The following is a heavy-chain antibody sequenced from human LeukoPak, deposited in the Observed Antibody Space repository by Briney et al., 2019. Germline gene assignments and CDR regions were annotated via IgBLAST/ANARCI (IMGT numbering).Heavy chain of an antibody. Sequence: GGSLRLSCAASGFTFSSYAMRWVRQAPGKGLEWVSGISDSGDGTYYADSVKGRFTIPRDNSKNTLYLQMNSLRAEDTAVYYCAKKRSPYYYVSFASWGQGTLVTVSP. CDR1: GFTFSSYA. V-gene: IGHV3-23*01. CDR3: AKKRSPYYYVSFAS. CDR2: ISDSGDGT. D-gene: IGHD3-10*02. J-gene: IGHJ4*02.